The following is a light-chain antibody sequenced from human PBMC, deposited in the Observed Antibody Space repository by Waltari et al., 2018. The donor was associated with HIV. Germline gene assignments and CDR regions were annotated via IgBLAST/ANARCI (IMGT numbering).Light chain of an antibody. V-gene: IGLV1-44*01. Sequence: QSVLTQPPSASGTPGQRVTISCSGSSSNIGNNPVQWYQQSPGTAPTLLIHSNNQRPPGGPDRFSGSKSGTSASLAISGLQSEDEADYYCAAWDGSLKGYVFGTGTKVTVL. CDR1: SSNIGNNP. J-gene: IGLJ1*01. CDR2: SNN. CDR3: AAWDGSLKGYV.